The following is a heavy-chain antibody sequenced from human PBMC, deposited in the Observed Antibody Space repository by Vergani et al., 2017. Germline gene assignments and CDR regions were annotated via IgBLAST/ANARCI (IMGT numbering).Heavy chain of an antibody. CDR2: ISSSSSYI. V-gene: IGHV3-21*01. CDR1: GFTFSSYS. D-gene: IGHD3-10*01. Sequence: EVQLVESGGGLIQPGGSLRLSCAASGFTFSSYSMNWVRQAPGKGLEWVSSISSSSSYIYYADSVKGRFTISRDNAKNSLYLQMNSLRAEDTAVYYCARALWFGELLSYYYDYYMDVWGKGTTVTVSS. CDR3: ARALWFGELLSYYYDYYMDV. J-gene: IGHJ6*03.